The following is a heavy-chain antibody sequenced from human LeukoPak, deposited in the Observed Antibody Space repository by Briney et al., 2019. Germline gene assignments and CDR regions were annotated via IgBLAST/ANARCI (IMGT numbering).Heavy chain of an antibody. Sequence: PETLSLTCAVYGGSFSGYYWSWIRQPPGKGLEWIGEINHSGTTNYNPSLKSRVTISVDTSKNQFSLKLSSVTAADTAVYYCARRPPSYYGSGSYYKGGFDYWGQGTLVTVSS. V-gene: IGHV4-34*01. CDR1: GGSFSGYY. J-gene: IGHJ4*02. CDR2: INHSGTT. CDR3: ARRPPSYYGSGSYYKGGFDY. D-gene: IGHD3-10*01.